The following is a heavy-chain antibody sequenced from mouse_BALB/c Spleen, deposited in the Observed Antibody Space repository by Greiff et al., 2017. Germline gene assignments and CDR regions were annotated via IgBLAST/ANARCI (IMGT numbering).Heavy chain of an antibody. V-gene: IGHV3-1*02. Sequence: VQLKESGPDLVKPSQSLSLTCTVTGYSITSGYSWHWIRQFPGNKLEWMGYIHYSGSTNYNPSLKSRISITRDTSKNQFFLQLNSVTTEDTATYYCARSPHYYGSSFLFDYWGQGTTLTVSS. CDR1: GYSITSGYS. CDR2: IHYSGST. CDR3: ARSPHYYGSSFLFDY. J-gene: IGHJ2*01. D-gene: IGHD1-1*01.